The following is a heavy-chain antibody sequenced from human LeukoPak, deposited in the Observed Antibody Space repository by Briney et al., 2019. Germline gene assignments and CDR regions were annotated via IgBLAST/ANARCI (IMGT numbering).Heavy chain of an antibody. CDR1: GGSFSGYY. D-gene: IGHD4-17*01. CDR2: ITHSGGA. V-gene: IGHV4-34*01. CDR3: GGDPYYGDYAFFDS. Sequence: SETLSLTCAVYGGSFSGYYWIWIRQPPGKGLEWIGEITHSGGANYNPSLESRVSISLDTSKNQFSLNLSSVTAADTAVYYCGGDPYYGDYAFFDSWGQGTLVTVSS. J-gene: IGHJ4*02.